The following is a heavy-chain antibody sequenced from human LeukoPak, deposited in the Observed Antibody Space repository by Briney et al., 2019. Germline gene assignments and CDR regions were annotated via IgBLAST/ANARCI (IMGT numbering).Heavy chain of an antibody. D-gene: IGHD4-11*01. J-gene: IGHJ4*02. CDR3: AKGVSGPQYYFHY. CDR2: ITGSGDGT. CDR1: GFAFSNYA. Sequence: GGSLRLSGAASGFAFSNYAMRWVRQSPEKGLEWVSSITGSGDGTYYADSVKGRFTISRDNSRNTLYLQMRGLRAEDAAVYYCAKGVSGPQYYFHYWGQGTLVTVSS. V-gene: IGHV3-23*01.